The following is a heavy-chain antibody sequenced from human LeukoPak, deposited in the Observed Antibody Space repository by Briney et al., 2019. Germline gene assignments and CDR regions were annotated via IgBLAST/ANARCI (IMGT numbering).Heavy chain of an antibody. CDR2: ISSSSSYI. Sequence: GGSLRLSCAASGFTFISYSMNWVRQAPGKGLEWVSSISSSSSYIYYADSVKGRFTISRDNAKNSLYLQMNSLRAEDTAVYYCARDHMITFGGVIVSPPYYFDYWGQGTLVTVSS. V-gene: IGHV3-21*01. J-gene: IGHJ4*02. CDR3: ARDHMITFGGVIVSPPYYFDY. D-gene: IGHD3-16*02. CDR1: GFTFISYS.